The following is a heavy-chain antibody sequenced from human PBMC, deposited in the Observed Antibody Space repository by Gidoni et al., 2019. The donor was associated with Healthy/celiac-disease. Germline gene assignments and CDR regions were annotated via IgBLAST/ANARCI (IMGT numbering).Heavy chain of an antibody. D-gene: IGHD3-16*02. V-gene: IGHV3-23*01. CDR2: ISGSGGST. CDR3: AKDPPTFGGVIVMGYFDY. CDR1: GFTFSTSA. J-gene: IGHJ4*02. Sequence: EVQLLESVGGLVQPGGSLRLSCAASGFTFSTSAMSWVRQAHGTGLEWVSAISGSGGSTYYADSVKGRFTISRDNSKNTLYLQMNSLRAEDTAVYYCAKDPPTFGGVIVMGYFDYWGQGTLVTVSS.